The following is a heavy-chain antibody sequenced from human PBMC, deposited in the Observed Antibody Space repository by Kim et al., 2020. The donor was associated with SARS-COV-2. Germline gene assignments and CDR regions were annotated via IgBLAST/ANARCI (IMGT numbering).Heavy chain of an antibody. J-gene: IGHJ4*01. D-gene: IGHD1-26*01. V-gene: IGHV1-24*01. CDR3: ATDFALFNSSTFYY. CDR2: INPDNGNT. CDR1: GYTLTELS. Sequence: ASVKVSCKVSGYTLTELSMHWVRQAPGQGLEWMGGINPDNGNTIYSQKFQGRVTITRDTSTDTAYMELSSLRSEDTAVYYCATDFALFNSSTFYY.